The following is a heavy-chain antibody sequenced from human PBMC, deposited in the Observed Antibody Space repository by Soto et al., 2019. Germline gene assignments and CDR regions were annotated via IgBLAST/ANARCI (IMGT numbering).Heavy chain of an antibody. CDR2: ISDAAGSA. Sequence: GGSLRLSCVASGFTFSSYAMSWVRQVPGKGLEWVSTISDAAGSAYYVDSVKGRFTISRDNSKKTLYLQMNSLRAEDSAVYNCARPYGGKIGDAPDLWGPGTMVTVSS. D-gene: IGHD4-17*01. CDR1: GFTFSSYA. CDR3: ARPYGGKIGDAPDL. V-gene: IGHV3-23*01. J-gene: IGHJ3*01.